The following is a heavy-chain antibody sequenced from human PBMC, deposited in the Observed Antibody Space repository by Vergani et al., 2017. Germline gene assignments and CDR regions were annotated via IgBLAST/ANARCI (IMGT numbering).Heavy chain of an antibody. Sequence: EVQLVESGGGLVQPGGSLRLSCAASGFTLGQYWMHWVRQTPGTGLEWVSRVKSDGNSAMYADSVKGRFTISRDNSKNTLYLEMKSLRVEDTAVYYCARARCGCACFMSNWLDTWGQGTLVSVSS. CDR1: GFTLGQYW. D-gene: IGHD5-12*01. V-gene: IGHV3-74*03. CDR3: ARARCGCACFMSNWLDT. CDR2: VKSDGNSA. J-gene: IGHJ5*02.